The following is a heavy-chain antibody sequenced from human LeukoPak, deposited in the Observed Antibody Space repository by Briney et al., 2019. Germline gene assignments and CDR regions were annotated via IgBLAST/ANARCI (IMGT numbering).Heavy chain of an antibody. CDR2: INEDGSEK. Sequence: GGSLRLSCVASGLTFSTYWMSWVRQAPGKGLEWVANINEDGSEKYYVDSVKGRFTISRDNSKNTLYLQMNSLRAEDTAVYYCARGASSFDYWGQGTLVTVSS. V-gene: IGHV3-7*03. CDR3: ARGASSFDY. CDR1: GLTFSTYW. J-gene: IGHJ4*02.